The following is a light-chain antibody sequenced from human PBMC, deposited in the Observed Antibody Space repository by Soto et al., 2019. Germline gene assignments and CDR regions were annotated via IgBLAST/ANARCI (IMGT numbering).Light chain of an antibody. CDR3: EQYTGSPLT. CDR2: GAS. CDR1: QSVRSNS. Sequence: EIVLTQSPGTLSLSPGERATLSCRASQSVRSNSLAWCQQKPGQAPTLLMYGASRRATGIPDRFSGGGSGTDFTLTISRLEPEDFAVYYCEQYTGSPLTFGGGTKVEIK. J-gene: IGKJ4*01. V-gene: IGKV3-20*01.